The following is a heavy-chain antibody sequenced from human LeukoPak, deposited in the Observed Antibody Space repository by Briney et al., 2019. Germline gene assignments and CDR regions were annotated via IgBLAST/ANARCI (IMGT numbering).Heavy chain of an antibody. CDR3: ARGVPYVDYHWFDP. Sequence: SETLSLTCTVSGGSISSSSYYWGWIRQPPGKGLEWIGSIYYSGSTYYNPSLKSRVTISVDTSKNQFSLKLSSVTAADTAVYYCARGVPYVDYHWFDPWGQGTLVTVSS. CDR2: IYYSGST. J-gene: IGHJ5*02. CDR1: GGSISSSSYY. D-gene: IGHD4-17*01. V-gene: IGHV4-39*07.